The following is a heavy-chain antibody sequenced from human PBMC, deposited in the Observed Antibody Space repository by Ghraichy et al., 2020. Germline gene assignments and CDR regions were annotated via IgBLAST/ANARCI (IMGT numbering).Heavy chain of an antibody. CDR1: GFTFSDHS. D-gene: IGHD6-19*01. J-gene: IGHJ4*02. CDR3: ARGSVAGPRSFDY. Sequence: GSLRLSCVASGFTFSDHSMSWVRQAPGKGLEWISYISRSTRTTYYADSVQGRFTISRDNADNSLYLQMHSLRADDTAVFYCARGSVAGPRSFDYWGQGTLVTVSS. CDR2: ISRSTRTT. V-gene: IGHV3-48*01.